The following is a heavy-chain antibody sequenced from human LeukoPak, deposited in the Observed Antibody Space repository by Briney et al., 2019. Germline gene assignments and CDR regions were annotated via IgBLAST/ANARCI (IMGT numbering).Heavy chain of an antibody. CDR1: GFTFSSYE. J-gene: IGHJ4*02. V-gene: IGHV3-21*01. CDR2: ISTSGSYI. Sequence: GGSLRLSCAASGFTFSSYEMNWVRQAPGQGLEWVSFISTSGSYIFYADSVKGRFTISRDNAKNSLYLQMNSLRAEDTAVYYCARELGQWLALDYWGQGTLVTVSS. D-gene: IGHD6-19*01. CDR3: ARELGQWLALDY.